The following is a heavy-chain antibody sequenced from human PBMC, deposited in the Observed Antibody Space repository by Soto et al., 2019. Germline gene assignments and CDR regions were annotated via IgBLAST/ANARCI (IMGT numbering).Heavy chain of an antibody. J-gene: IGHJ5*02. CDR3: ARHYSSGSRNWFDP. CDR2: IYYSGST. D-gene: IGHD6-19*01. Sequence: PSETLSLTCSVSGGSINSSSYFWGWVRQPTGKGLEGIGSIYYSGSTYYNPSLRSRVTISVDTSKNQFSLKLSSVTAADTAVFYCARHYSSGSRNWFDPWGQGTRVTVSS. CDR1: GGSINSSSYF. V-gene: IGHV4-39*01.